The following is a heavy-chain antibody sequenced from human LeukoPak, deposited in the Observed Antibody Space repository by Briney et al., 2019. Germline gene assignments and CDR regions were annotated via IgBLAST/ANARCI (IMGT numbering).Heavy chain of an antibody. J-gene: IGHJ6*02. CDR2: MNPSSGNT. CDR3: ARVYSSSWLLPHYYYYYGMDV. V-gene: IGHV1-8*01. CDR1: GYTFTSYD. Sequence: ASVKVSCKASGYTFTSYDTNWVRQATGQGLEWMGWMNPSSGNTGYAQKFQGRVTMTRNTSISTAHMELSSLRSEDTAVYYCARVYSSSWLLPHYYYYYGMDVWGQGTTVTVSS. D-gene: IGHD6-13*01.